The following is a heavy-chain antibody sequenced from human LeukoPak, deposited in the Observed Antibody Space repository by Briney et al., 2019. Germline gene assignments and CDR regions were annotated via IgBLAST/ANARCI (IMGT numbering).Heavy chain of an antibody. CDR1: GGSFSGYY. D-gene: IGHD3-22*01. V-gene: IGHV4-34*01. CDR3: ARVTGYMIEDYFDY. Sequence: AETLSLTCAIYGGSFSGYYWSWIRQPPGKVLEWIGEINHRGSTNYNPSLKSRVTISVDTTRNQFSLRLRSVTAADTAVYYCARVTGYMIEDYFDYWGQGTLVTVSS. CDR2: INHRGST. J-gene: IGHJ4*02.